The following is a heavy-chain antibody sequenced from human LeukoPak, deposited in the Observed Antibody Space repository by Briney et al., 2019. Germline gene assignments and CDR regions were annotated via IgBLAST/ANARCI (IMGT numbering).Heavy chain of an antibody. V-gene: IGHV3-73*01. CDR3: AGDYNFLTGLNY. CDR1: GLTFSGSG. CDR2: IGRQGDSDAT. D-gene: IGHD3-9*01. J-gene: IGHJ4*02. Sequence: GGSLRLSCAASGLTFSGSGIHRVRQASGKGQEWLGRIGRQGDSDATRYAASLKGKFTISRVDSRNTAYLQMNSLKTEDTAVYYCAGDYNFLTGLNYWGQGTLVTVSS.